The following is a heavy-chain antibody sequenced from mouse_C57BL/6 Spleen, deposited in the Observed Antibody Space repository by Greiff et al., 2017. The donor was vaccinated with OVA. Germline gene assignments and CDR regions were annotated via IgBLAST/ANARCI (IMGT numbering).Heavy chain of an antibody. CDR3: ARDGGYGTVDY. Sequence: EVKLEESGPGLVKPSQSLSLTCSVTGYSITSGYYWNWIRQFPGNKLEWMGYISYDGSNNYNPSLKNRISITRDTSKNQFFLKLNSVTPEDTATYCCARDGGYGTVDYWGQGTTLTVSS. CDR1: GYSITSGYY. J-gene: IGHJ2*01. CDR2: ISYDGSN. V-gene: IGHV3-6*01. D-gene: IGHD1-1*01.